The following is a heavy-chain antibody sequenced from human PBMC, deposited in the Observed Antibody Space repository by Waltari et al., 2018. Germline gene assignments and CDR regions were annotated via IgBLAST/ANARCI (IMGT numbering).Heavy chain of an antibody. CDR2: MNPKRGKQ. V-gene: IGHV1-8*01. Sequence: QVQLVQSGAEVKKPGASVKVSCKASGYTFTSYDINWVRQATGQGLEWMGWMNPKRGKQGYSHKFQGRVTMTRNTSISTAYMELSSLRSEDTAVYYCARGTAAGRNYYYYGMDVWGQGTTVTVSS. D-gene: IGHD6-13*01. J-gene: IGHJ6*02. CDR3: ARGTAAGRNYYYYGMDV. CDR1: GYTFTSYD.